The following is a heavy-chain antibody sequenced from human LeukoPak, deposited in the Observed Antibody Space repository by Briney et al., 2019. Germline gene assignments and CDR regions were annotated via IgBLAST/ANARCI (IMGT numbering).Heavy chain of an antibody. J-gene: IGHJ4*02. D-gene: IGHD6-19*01. CDR3: AKDNRRHYTSGPNPDSLH. CDR1: GFTFSSYA. V-gene: IGHV3-21*04. Sequence: GALRLSCAAPGFTFSSYAMNWVRQAPGKGLEWVSSISSSGTYIYYADSVKGRFTISRDNAKNSLYLQMNSLRAEDTAFYYCAKDNRRHYTSGPNPDSLHWGQGALVTVSS. CDR2: ISSSGTYI.